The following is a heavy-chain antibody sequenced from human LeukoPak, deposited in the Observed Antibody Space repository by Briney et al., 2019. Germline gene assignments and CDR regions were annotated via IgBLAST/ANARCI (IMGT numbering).Heavy chain of an antibody. CDR1: GFTFSRNT. CDR2: ISDDGSRQ. V-gene: IGHV3-30-3*01. D-gene: IGHD3-10*01. CDR3: VKGRTGTYTLDY. Sequence: PGGSLRLSCAASGFTFSRNTMNWVRQAPGKGLEWVAFISDDGSRQHYADSVKGRFTISRDNSKNTLNLQMNSLRAEDTAVYYCVKGRTGTYTLDYWGQGTLVTVSS. J-gene: IGHJ4*02.